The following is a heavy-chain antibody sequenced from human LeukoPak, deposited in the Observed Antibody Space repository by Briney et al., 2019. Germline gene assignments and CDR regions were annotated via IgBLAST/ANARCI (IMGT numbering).Heavy chain of an antibody. CDR2: ISWNSGSI. CDR3: AKDSSQQQLAIFDY. D-gene: IGHD6-13*01. J-gene: IGHJ4*02. Sequence: ALRLSCAASGFTFDDYAMHWVRQAPGKGLEWVSGISWNSGSIGYADSVKGRFTISRDNAKNSLYLQMNSLRAEDTALYYCAKDSSQQQLAIFDYWGQGTLVTVSS. V-gene: IGHV3-9*01. CDR1: GFTFDDYA.